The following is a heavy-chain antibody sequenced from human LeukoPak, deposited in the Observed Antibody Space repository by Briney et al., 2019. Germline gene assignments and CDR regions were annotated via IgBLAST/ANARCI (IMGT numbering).Heavy chain of an antibody. CDR3: VRDFEWSFDT. Sequence: PGGSLRLSCAASGFTFNKHGMHWVRQAPGKGLEWFSSIRNDGNDKYYADSVKGRFTISRDNSKNTLYLQMNSLRPEDTALYYCVRDFEWSFDTWDQGTLVTVSS. CDR1: GFTFNKHG. CDR2: IRNDGNDK. V-gene: IGHV3-30*02. D-gene: IGHD3-3*01. J-gene: IGHJ4*02.